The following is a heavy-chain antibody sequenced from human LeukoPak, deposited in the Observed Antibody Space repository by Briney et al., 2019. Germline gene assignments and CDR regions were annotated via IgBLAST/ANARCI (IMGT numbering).Heavy chain of an antibody. Sequence: GASVKVSCKASGGTFSSYTISLVRQAPGQGLEWMGRIIPILGIANYAQKFQGRVTITADKSTSTAYMELSSLRSEDTAVYYCARDVTAYSSGHNWYDPWGQGTLVTVSS. J-gene: IGHJ5*02. CDR3: ARDVTAYSSGHNWYDP. D-gene: IGHD6-19*01. CDR2: IIPILGIA. V-gene: IGHV1-69*04. CDR1: GGTFSSYT.